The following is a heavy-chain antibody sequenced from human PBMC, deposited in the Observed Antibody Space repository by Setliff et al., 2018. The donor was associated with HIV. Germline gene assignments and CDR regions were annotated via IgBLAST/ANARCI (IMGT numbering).Heavy chain of an antibody. J-gene: IGHJ4*02. V-gene: IGHV3-48*03. CDR1: GFTFSSYE. CDR3: ATDCAVVGGTGSLDS. Sequence: GGSLRLSCAASGFTFSSYEMNWVRQAPGKGLEWVSYIGTSTSNIYYADSVKGRFTISRDNAKNSLYLQMNSLRVEDTAVYYCATDCAVVGGTGSLDSWGQGTLVTVSS. D-gene: IGHD1-26*01. CDR2: IGTSTSNI.